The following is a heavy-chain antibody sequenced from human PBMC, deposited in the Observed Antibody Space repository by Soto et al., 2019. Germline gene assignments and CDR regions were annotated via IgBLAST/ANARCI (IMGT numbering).Heavy chain of an antibody. CDR3: AGHCSGGSCYLMGAFDI. Sequence: QVQLQQWGAGLLKPSETLSLTCAVYGGSFSGYYWSWIRQPPGKGLAWIGEINHSGSTNYNPSLKSRVTILVDTSKNQFSLKLSSVTAADKAVYYCAGHCSGGSCYLMGAFDIWGQGTMVTVSA. D-gene: IGHD2-15*01. CDR1: GGSFSGYY. V-gene: IGHV4-34*01. J-gene: IGHJ3*02. CDR2: INHSGST.